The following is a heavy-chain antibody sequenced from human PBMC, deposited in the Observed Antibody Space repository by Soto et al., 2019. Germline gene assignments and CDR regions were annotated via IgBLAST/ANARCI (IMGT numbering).Heavy chain of an antibody. Sequence: QLQLQESGPGLVKPSETLSLTCTVSGGSISSSYYYWGWIRQPPGKGLEWIGSVYYSGSTYYKPSLKSRVTISVDTSKNQFSLKLTSVTAADTAFYYWASAYSSGWYGDFQHWGQGTLVTVSS. CDR1: GGSISSSYYY. V-gene: IGHV4-39*01. J-gene: IGHJ1*01. CDR3: ASAYSSGWYGDFQH. D-gene: IGHD6-19*01. CDR2: VYYSGST.